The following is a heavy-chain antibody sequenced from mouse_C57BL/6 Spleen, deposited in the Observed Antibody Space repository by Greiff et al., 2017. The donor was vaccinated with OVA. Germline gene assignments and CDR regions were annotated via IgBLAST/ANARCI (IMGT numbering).Heavy chain of an antibody. V-gene: IGHV14-2*01. CDR1: GFNIKDYY. CDR3: ARGYDYEEFAY. J-gene: IGHJ3*01. CDR2: IDPEDGET. D-gene: IGHD2-4*01. Sequence: EVKLVESGAELVKPGASVKLSCTASGFNIKDYYMHWVKQRTEQGLEWIGRIDPEDGETKYAPKFQGKATITADTSSSTAYLQLSSLTSEDTAVYYCARGYDYEEFAYWGQGTLVTVSA.